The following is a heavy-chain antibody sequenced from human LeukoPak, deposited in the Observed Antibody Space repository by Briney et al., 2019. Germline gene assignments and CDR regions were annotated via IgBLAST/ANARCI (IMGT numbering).Heavy chain of an antibody. CDR3: ARTQESSGWDFDH. J-gene: IGHJ4*02. V-gene: IGHV5-51*01. Sequence: GESLQISCKGSGHSFTSYWIGWVRQMPGKGLEWMGIIYPGDSETRYSPSFQGQVTISVDKSISTAYLQWSSLKASDTAMYYCARTQESSGWDFDHWGQGTLVTVSS. D-gene: IGHD6-19*01. CDR1: GHSFTSYW. CDR2: IYPGDSET.